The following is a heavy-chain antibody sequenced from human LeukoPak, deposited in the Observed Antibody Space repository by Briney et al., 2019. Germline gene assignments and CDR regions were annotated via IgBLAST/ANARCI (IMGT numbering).Heavy chain of an antibody. CDR3: ARRGRFDAFDI. CDR1: GFTFSSYW. J-gene: IGHJ3*02. D-gene: IGHD3-16*01. CDR2: INQDGSEK. V-gene: IGHV3-7*01. Sequence: PGGSLRLSCAASGFTFSSYWMSWVRHAPGKGLEWVANINQDGSEKYYVDSVKGQFTSSRENDKNSLYLEMNSLRAEDTAVYYCARRGRFDAFDIWGEGTMVTVSS.